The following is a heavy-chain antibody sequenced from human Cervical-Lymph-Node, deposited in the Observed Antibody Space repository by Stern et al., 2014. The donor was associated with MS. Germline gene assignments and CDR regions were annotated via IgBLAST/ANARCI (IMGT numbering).Heavy chain of an antibody. V-gene: IGHV3-21*01. CDR1: GFTFSSYS. CDR2: ISSSSSYI. CDR3: ARDRIAARRGLDY. Sequence: EVQLVESGGGLVKPGGSLRLSCAASGFTFSSYSMNWVRQAPGKGLEWVSSISSSSSYIYYADSVKGRFTISRDNAKNSLYLQMNSLRAEDTAVYYCARDRIAARRGLDYWGQGTLVTVSS. D-gene: IGHD6-6*01. J-gene: IGHJ4*02.